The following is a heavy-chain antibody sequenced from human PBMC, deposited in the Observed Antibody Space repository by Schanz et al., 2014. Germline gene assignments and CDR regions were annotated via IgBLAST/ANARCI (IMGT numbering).Heavy chain of an antibody. Sequence: DVQLLESGGGLVQPGGSLRLSCAASGFTFSSYAMSWVRQAPGKGLEWVSALSEGGGGTHYADSVRGRFTISSDSSKNTLYLQMNSLRAEDTAVYYCAKDGPGGSGSYSADGGMDVWGQGTTVTVSS. CDR3: AKDGPGGSGSYSADGGMDV. CDR1: GFTFSSYA. D-gene: IGHD3-10*01. CDR2: LSEGGGGT. J-gene: IGHJ6*02. V-gene: IGHV3-23*01.